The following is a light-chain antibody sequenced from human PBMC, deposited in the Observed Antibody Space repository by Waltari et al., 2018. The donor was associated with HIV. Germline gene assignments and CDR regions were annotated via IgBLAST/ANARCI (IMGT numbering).Light chain of an antibody. CDR3: QQYGSSPQT. Sequence: EIVLTQSPGTLSLSPGEKATLPCRASHNVNNNYLAWYQQKPGQAPRLLIQFASRRAPGIPDRFNGGGSGTDFILTISRLEPEDFAVNYCQQYGSSPQTFGQGTKVEIK. CDR2: FAS. CDR1: HNVNNNY. V-gene: IGKV3-20*01. J-gene: IGKJ1*01.